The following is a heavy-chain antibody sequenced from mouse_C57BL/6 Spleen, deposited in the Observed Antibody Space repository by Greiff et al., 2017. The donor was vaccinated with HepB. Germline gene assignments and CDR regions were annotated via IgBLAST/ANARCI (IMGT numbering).Heavy chain of an antibody. CDR2: INYDGSST. CDR3: ARVYDGSYFDV. J-gene: IGHJ1*03. D-gene: IGHD2-3*01. V-gene: IGHV5-16*01. Sequence: EVKLVESEGGLVQPGSSMKLSCTASGFTFSDYYMAWVRQVPEKGLEWVANINYDGSSTYYLDSLKSRFILSRDNAKNILYLQMSSLKSEDTATYYCARVYDGSYFDVWGTGTTVTVSS. CDR1: GFTFSDYY.